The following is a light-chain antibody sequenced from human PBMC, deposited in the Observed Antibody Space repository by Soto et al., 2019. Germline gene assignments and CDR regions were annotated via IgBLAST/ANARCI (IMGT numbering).Light chain of an antibody. CDR3: AAWDDSLYGVV. CDR1: SSNIGSNF. J-gene: IGLJ3*02. CDR2: RNN. V-gene: IGLV1-44*01. Sequence: QAVVTQPPSASGTPGRTVTISCSGSSSNIGSNFVNWYRQIPGTAPKLLIYRNNQRPSGVPDRFSGSKSGTSASLAISGLQSEDEADYYCAAWDDSLYGVVFGGGTKVTVL.